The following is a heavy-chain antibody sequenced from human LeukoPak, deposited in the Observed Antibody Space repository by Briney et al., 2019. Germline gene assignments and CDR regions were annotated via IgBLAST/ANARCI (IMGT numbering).Heavy chain of an antibody. J-gene: IGHJ4*02. Sequence: GGSLRLSYAASGFTFSSYAMHWVRQAPGKGLEWVAVISYDGSNKYYADSVKGRSTISRDNSKNTLYLQMNSLRAEDTAVYYCAKLDTAIQRAYYFDYWGQGTLVTVSS. V-gene: IGHV3-30-3*01. D-gene: IGHD5-18*01. CDR2: ISYDGSNK. CDR1: GFTFSSYA. CDR3: AKLDTAIQRAYYFDY.